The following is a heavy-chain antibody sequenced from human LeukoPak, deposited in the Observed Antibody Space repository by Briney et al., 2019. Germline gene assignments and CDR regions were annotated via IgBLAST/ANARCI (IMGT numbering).Heavy chain of an antibody. D-gene: IGHD6-13*01. CDR2: INPNSGGT. J-gene: IGHJ4*02. Sequence: GASVKVSCKASGYTFTGYYMHWVRQAPGQGLEWMGWINPNSGGTNYAQKFQGRVTMTRDTSISTAYMELSRLRSDDTAVYYCARDRGTDSSSWHLRYWGQGTLVTVSS. CDR1: GYTFTGYY. CDR3: ARDRGTDSSSWHLRY. V-gene: IGHV1-2*02.